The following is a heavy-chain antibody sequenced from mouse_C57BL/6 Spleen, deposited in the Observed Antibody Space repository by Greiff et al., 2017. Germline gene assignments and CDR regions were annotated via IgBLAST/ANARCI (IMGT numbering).Heavy chain of an antibody. Sequence: QVQLQQPGAELVKPGASVKLSCKASGYTFTSYWMQWVKQRPGQGLEWIGEIDPSDSYTNYNQKFKGKATLTVDTSSSTAYMQLSSLTSEDSAVYYCARCGSSSYYYAMDYWGQGTSVTVSS. CDR1: GYTFTSYW. D-gene: IGHD1-1*01. V-gene: IGHV1-50*01. CDR2: IDPSDSYT. J-gene: IGHJ4*01. CDR3: ARCGSSSYYYAMDY.